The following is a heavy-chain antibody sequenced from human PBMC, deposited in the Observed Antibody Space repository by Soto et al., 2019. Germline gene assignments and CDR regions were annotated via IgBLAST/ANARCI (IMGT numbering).Heavy chain of an antibody. CDR2: INPSGGST. CDR1: GYTFTSYY. V-gene: IGHV1-46*01. J-gene: IGHJ6*02. D-gene: IGHD2-15*01. Sequence: GASVKVSCKASGYTFTSYYMHWVRQAPGQGLEWMGIINPSGGSTSYAQKFQGRVTMTRDTSTSTAYMELRSLRSDDTAVYYCARLGGSVVVVAAKYGMDVWG. CDR3: ARLGGSVVVVAAKYGMDV.